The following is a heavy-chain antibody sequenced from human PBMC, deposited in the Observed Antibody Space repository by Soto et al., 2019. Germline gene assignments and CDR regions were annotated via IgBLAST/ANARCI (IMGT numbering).Heavy chain of an antibody. D-gene: IGHD3-3*01. Sequence: ASVKVSCKASGYTFTSYDINWVRQATGQGLEWMGWMNPNSGNTGYAQKFQGRVTMTRNTSISTAYMELSSLRSEDTAVYYCARGRVGAPYYDFWSGYYSVRYYYYYMDVWGKGTTVTVSS. CDR1: GYTFTSYD. CDR3: ARGRVGAPYYDFWSGYYSVRYYYYYMDV. J-gene: IGHJ6*03. V-gene: IGHV1-8*01. CDR2: MNPNSGNT.